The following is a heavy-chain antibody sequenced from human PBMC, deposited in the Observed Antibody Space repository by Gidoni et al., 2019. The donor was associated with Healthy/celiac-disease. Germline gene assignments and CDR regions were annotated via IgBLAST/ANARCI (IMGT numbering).Heavy chain of an antibody. CDR1: GFTFSSYG. CDR3: ARDPYSYGQEQYGMDV. Sequence: QVQLVESGGGVVQPGRSLRLSCAASGFTFSSYGMHWVRQAPGKGLEWVAVIWYDGSNKYYADSVKGRFTISRDNSKNTLYLQMNSLRAEDTAVYYCARDPYSYGQEQYGMDVWGQGTTVTVSS. CDR2: IWYDGSNK. V-gene: IGHV3-33*08. J-gene: IGHJ6*02. D-gene: IGHD5-18*01.